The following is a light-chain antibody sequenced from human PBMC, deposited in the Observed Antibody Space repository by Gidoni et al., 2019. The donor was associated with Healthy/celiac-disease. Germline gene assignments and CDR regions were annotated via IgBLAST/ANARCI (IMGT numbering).Light chain of an antibody. J-gene: IGLJ3*02. V-gene: IGLV3-21*02. CDR3: QVWDSSSDHRV. CDR2: DDS. Sequence: YVLTQPPSASVAPGQTARITRGGNNIGSKSVHWYQQKPGQAPVLVVYDDSDRPSGIPERFSGSNSGNTATLTISRVGAGDEADYYCQVWDSSSDHRVFGGGTKLTVL. CDR1: NIGSKS.